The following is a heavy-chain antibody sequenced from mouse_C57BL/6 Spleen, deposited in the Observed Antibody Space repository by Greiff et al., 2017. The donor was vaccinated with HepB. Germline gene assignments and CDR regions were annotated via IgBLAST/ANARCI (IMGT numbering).Heavy chain of an antibody. V-gene: IGHV1-61*01. CDR2: IYPSDSET. CDR1: GYTFTSYW. CDR3: ARGSYYFDY. Sequence: VQLQQPGAELVRPGSSVKLSCKASGYTFTSYWMDWVKQRPGQGLEWIGNIYPSDSETHYNQKFKDKATLTVDKSSNTAYMQLSSLTSEDSAVYYCARGSYYFDYWGQGTTLTVSS. J-gene: IGHJ2*01.